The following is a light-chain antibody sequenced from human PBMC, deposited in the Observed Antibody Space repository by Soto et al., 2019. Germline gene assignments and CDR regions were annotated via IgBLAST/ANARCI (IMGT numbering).Light chain of an antibody. V-gene: IGLV1-40*01. Sequence: QSVLTQPPPVSGAPGQRVTISGTGSSSNIGAGYDVHWYQQLPGTAPKLLIYGNSNRPSGVPDRFSGSKSGTSASLAITGLQAEDEADYYCPSYDSSLSGWVFGGGTKLTVL. CDR2: GNS. J-gene: IGLJ3*02. CDR1: SSNIGAGYD. CDR3: PSYDSSLSGWV.